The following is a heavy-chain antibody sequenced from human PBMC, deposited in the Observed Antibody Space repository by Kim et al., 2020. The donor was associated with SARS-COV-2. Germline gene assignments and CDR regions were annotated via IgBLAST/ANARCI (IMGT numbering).Heavy chain of an antibody. CDR3: ARDRRDSSGWYYYYGMDV. J-gene: IGHJ6*02. D-gene: IGHD6-19*01. CDR1: GGTFSSYA. CDR2: IIPILGIA. Sequence: SVKVSCKASGGTFSSYAISWVRQAPGQGLEWMGRIIPILGIANYAQKFQGRVTITADKSTSTAYMELSSLRSEDTAVYYCARDRRDSSGWYYYYGMDVWGQGTTVTVSS. V-gene: IGHV1-69*04.